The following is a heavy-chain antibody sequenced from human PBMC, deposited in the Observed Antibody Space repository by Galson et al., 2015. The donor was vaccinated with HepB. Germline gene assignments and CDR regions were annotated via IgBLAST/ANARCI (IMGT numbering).Heavy chain of an antibody. CDR3: ARDSSLSYYYYGMDV. J-gene: IGHJ6*02. D-gene: IGHD2/OR15-2a*01. CDR1: GFTFSDYY. Sequence: SLRLSCAASGFTFSDYYMSWIRQAPGRGLEWVSYISSSGSTIYYADSVKGRFTISRDNAKNSLYLQMNSLRAEDTAVYYCARDSSLSYYYYGMDVWGQGTTVAVSS. CDR2: ISSSGSTI. V-gene: IGHV3-11*01.